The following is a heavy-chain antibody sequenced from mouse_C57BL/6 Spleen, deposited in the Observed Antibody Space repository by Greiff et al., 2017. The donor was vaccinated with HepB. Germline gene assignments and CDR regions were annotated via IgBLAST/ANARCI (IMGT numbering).Heavy chain of an antibody. Sequence: QVTLKESGPGILQSSQTLSLTCSFSGFSLSTSGMGVSWIRQPSGKGLEWLAHIYWDDDKRYNPSLKSRLTISKDPSRNQVFLKITSVDTADTATYYCAWIYYDYDGFAYWGQGTLVTVSA. CDR3: AWIYYDYDGFAY. D-gene: IGHD2-4*01. CDR1: GFSLSTSGMG. CDR2: IYWDDDK. J-gene: IGHJ3*01. V-gene: IGHV8-12*01.